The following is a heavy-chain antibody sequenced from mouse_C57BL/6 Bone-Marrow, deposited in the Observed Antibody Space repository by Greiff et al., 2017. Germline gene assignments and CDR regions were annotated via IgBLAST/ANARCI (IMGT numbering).Heavy chain of an antibody. D-gene: IGHD2-1*01. Sequence: QVQLQQSGPELVKPGASVKISCKASGYAFSSSWMNWVKQRPGKGLEWIGRIYPGDGDTNYNGKFKGKATLTADKSSSTAYMQRSSLTSEDSAVYVCARSRGNYPFDYWGQGTTLTVSS. V-gene: IGHV1-82*01. CDR1: GYAFSSSW. CDR3: ARSRGNYPFDY. J-gene: IGHJ2*01. CDR2: IYPGDGDT.